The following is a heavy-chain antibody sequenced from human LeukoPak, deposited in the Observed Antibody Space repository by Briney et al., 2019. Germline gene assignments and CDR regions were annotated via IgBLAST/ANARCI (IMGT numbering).Heavy chain of an antibody. Sequence: GSSVKVSCKASGGTFSSYAISWVRQAPGQGLEWMGGIIPIFGTANYAQKSQGRVTMTRNTSISTAYMELSSLRSEDTAVYYCARVYLKGTHYYFDYWGQGTLVTVSS. CDR3: ARVYLKGTHYYFDY. V-gene: IGHV1-69*05. J-gene: IGHJ4*02. CDR2: IIPIFGTA. D-gene: IGHD1-14*01. CDR1: GGTFSSYA.